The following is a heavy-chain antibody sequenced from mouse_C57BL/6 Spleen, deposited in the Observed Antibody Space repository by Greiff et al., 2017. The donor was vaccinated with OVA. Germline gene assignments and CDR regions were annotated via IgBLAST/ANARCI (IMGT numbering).Heavy chain of an antibody. CDR2: IHPNSGST. Sequence: QVQLQQSGAELVKPGASVKLSCTASGYTFTSYWMHWVKQRPGQGLEWIGMIHPNSGSTNYNEKFKSKATLTVDKSSSTAYMQLSSLTSEDSAVYYCARGHYDYGAWFAYWGQGTLVTVSA. D-gene: IGHD2-4*01. V-gene: IGHV1-64*01. CDR3: ARGHYDYGAWFAY. J-gene: IGHJ3*01. CDR1: GYTFTSYW.